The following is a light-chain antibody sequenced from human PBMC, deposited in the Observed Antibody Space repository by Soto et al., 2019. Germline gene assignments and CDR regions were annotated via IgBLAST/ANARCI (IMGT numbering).Light chain of an antibody. J-gene: IGKJ5*01. CDR3: HQRQYWPPIT. CDR1: QSVSGR. V-gene: IGKV3-11*01. Sequence: EIVMTQSPATLSVYQGERDTVSCRASQSVSGRLAWYQQKPGQAPRLLISDASNRATGIPARFSGSGSGTDFTLTISSLEPEDFAVYYCHQRQYWPPITFGQGTRLEIK. CDR2: DAS.